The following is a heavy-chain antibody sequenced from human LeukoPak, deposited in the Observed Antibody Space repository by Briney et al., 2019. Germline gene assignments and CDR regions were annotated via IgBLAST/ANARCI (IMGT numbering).Heavy chain of an antibody. CDR2: ISYSGTT. CDR3: ARGKLYFAPPMGFDH. V-gene: IGHV4-59*01. CDR1: GGSISSYY. D-gene: IGHD3-9*01. J-gene: IGHJ4*02. Sequence: SETLSLTCTVSGGSISSYYRSWIRQPPGKGLEWIGDISYSGTTNYKYSLKSRVTMSVDTSKNQFSLKLSSVTAADTAVYYCARGKLYFAPPMGFDHWGQGALVAVSS.